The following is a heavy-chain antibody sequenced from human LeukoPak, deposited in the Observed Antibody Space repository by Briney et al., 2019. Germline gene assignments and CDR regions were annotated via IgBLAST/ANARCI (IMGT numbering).Heavy chain of an antibody. CDR2: IRYDGSNK. CDR1: GFTFNTYS. V-gene: IGHV3-30*02. D-gene: IGHD3-22*01. Sequence: GGSLRLSCEASGFTFNTYSMNWARQAPGKGLEWVAFIRYDGSNKYYADSVKGRFTISRDNSKNTLYLQMNSLRAEDTAVYYCAKDQLTYYFDSSGYYPLAYWGQGTLVTVSS. CDR3: AKDQLTYYFDSSGYYPLAY. J-gene: IGHJ4*02.